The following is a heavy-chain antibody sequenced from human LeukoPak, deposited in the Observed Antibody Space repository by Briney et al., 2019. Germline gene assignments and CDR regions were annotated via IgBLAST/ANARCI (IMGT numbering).Heavy chain of an antibody. CDR2: MNPNSGNT. CDR3: ARRAVAGGGDY. Sequence: ASVKVSCKASGYTFTSYDINWVRQATGQGLEWMGWMNPNSGNTGYAQKFQGRVTITRNTSISTAYMELSSLRSEDTAVFYCARRAVAGGGDYWGQGTLVTVSS. J-gene: IGHJ4*02. CDR1: GYTFTSYD. V-gene: IGHV1-8*03. D-gene: IGHD6-19*01.